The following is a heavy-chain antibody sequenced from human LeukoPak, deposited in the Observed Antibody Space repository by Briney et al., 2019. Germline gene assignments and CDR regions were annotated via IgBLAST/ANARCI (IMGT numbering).Heavy chain of an antibody. J-gene: IGHJ4*02. V-gene: IGHV1-69*13. CDR2: IIPIFGTA. D-gene: IGHD2-2*01. Sequence: ASVKVSCKTSGYTFRTYGITWVRQAPGQGLEWMGGIIPIFGTANYAQKFQGRVTITADESTSTAYMELSSLRSEDTAVYYCARGGRIVVVPAAMSLDYWGQGTLVTVSS. CDR3: ARGGRIVVVPAAMSLDY. CDR1: GYTFRTYG.